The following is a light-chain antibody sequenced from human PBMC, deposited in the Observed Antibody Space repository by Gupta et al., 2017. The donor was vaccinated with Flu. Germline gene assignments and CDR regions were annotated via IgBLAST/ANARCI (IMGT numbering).Light chain of an antibody. J-gene: IGLJ2*01. V-gene: IGLV3-21*02. CDR1: NIGGKA. CDR2: DDG. CDR3: HVWDSNRDNSLVV. Sequence: YALAQPPSASVAPGQTGTITCGGDNIGGKAVHWYQQKPGQAPILVVYDDGARPPGIPGRFSGSNSGNTATLAITRVAAGDEADFYGHVWDSNRDNSLVVFGGGTKLTVL.